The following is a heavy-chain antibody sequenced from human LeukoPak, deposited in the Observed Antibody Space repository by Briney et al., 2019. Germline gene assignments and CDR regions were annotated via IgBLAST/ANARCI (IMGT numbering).Heavy chain of an antibody. CDR1: GFTFSSYS. Sequence: GGSLRLSCAAPGFTFSSYSMNWVRQAPGKGLEWVSYISSSSSTIYYADSVKGRFTISRDNAKNSLYLQMNSLRAEDTAVYYCARKRGGDLYYFDYWGQGTLVTVSS. D-gene: IGHD2-21*02. CDR3: ARKRGGDLYYFDY. J-gene: IGHJ4*02. V-gene: IGHV3-48*04. CDR2: ISSSSSTI.